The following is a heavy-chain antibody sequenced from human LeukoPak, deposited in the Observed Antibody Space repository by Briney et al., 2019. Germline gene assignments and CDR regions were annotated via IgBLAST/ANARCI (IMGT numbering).Heavy chain of an antibody. D-gene: IGHD3-16*02. CDR2: IYYSGST. CDR1: GGSISSSSYY. CDR3: ARGKRYDYVWGSYRSVVYYFDY. J-gene: IGHJ4*02. Sequence: PSETLSLTCTVSGGSISSSSYYWGWIRQPPGKGLEWIGSIYYSGSTNYNPSLKSRVTISVGTSKNQFSLKLSSVTAADTAVYYCARGKRYDYVWGSYRSVVYYFDYWGQGTLVAVSS. V-gene: IGHV4-39*07.